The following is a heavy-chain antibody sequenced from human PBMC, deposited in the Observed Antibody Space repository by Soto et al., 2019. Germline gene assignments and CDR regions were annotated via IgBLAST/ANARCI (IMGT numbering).Heavy chain of an antibody. CDR3: AREGDVPYYYYGIDV. Sequence: QVHLVQSGAEVKKPGASVKVSCKTSGYTFTRYGITWVRQAPGKGLEWMGWISGYDGRTNFAPKVQDRVTMTTDTSTSTVYMELRSLSSDDTAVYYCAREGDVPYYYYGIDVWGQGTTVTVSS. V-gene: IGHV1-18*01. J-gene: IGHJ6*02. CDR2: ISGYDGRT. CDR1: GYTFTRYG. D-gene: IGHD2-21*02.